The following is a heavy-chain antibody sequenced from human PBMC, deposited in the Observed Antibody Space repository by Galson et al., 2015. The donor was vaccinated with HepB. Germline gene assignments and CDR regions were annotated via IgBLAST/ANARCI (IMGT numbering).Heavy chain of an antibody. CDR3: ASRPRIAVAGIDY. CDR1: GYNFISYW. D-gene: IGHD6-19*01. J-gene: IGHJ4*02. Sequence: QSGAEVKKPGESLRISCEASGYNFISYWITWVRQMPGKGLEWMGRIDPSDSYTNYSPFFQGHVTISVDKSINTAYLQWSSLKASDTAIYYCASRPRIAVAGIDYWGQGTLVTVSS. V-gene: IGHV5-10-1*01. CDR2: IDPSDSYT.